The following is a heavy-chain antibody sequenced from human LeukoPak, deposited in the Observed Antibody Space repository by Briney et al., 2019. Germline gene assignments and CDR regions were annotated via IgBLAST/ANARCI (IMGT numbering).Heavy chain of an antibody. D-gene: IGHD3-22*01. CDR2: IYPGDSDT. J-gene: IGHJ5*02. Sequence: GESLKISCKDSGYSFTSYWIGWVRQMPGKGLEWMGSIYPGDSDTSYSPSFQGQVTISADKSINTAYLQWSSLKASDTAIYYCARWSSSGRGLYSWFDPWGQGTLVTVSS. CDR3: ARWSSSGRGLYSWFDP. CDR1: GYSFTSYW. V-gene: IGHV5-51*01.